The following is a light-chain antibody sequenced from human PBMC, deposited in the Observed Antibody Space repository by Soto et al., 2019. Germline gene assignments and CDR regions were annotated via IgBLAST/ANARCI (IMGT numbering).Light chain of an antibody. V-gene: IGLV2-14*01. CDR2: EVF. CDR1: SGDVGGYDY. Sequence: QSVLTQPASVSGSPGQSITISCSGTSGDVGGYDYVSWYQHHPGKAPKLIIFEVFNRPSGVSSRFSGSKSGNTASLTISGLQAEDEADYYCSSYTASSTYVFGTGTKVTVL. J-gene: IGLJ1*01. CDR3: SSYTASSTYV.